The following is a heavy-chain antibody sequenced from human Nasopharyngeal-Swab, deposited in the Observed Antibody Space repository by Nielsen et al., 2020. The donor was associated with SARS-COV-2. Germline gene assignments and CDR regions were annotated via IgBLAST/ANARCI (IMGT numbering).Heavy chain of an antibody. V-gene: IGHV3-7*01. CDR2: IKQDGSEK. D-gene: IGHD3-22*01. CDR3: ARDPNRITMIVVVRPGGWFDP. CDR1: GFTFSSYW. Sequence: GGSLRLSCAASGFTFSSYWMSWVRQAPGKGLEWVANIKQDGSEKYYVDSVKGRFTISRDNAKNSLYLQMNSLRAEDTAVYYCARDPNRITMIVVVRPGGWFDPWGQGTLVTVSS. J-gene: IGHJ5*02.